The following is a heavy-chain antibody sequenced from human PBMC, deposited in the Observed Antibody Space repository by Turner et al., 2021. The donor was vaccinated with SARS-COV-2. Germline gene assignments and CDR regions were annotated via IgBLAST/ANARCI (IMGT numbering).Heavy chain of an antibody. CDR3: ARGAGGYRTYFDY. CDR2: ISYDGSNK. D-gene: IGHD5-12*01. CDR1: GLNFSSYA. V-gene: IGHV3-30-3*01. J-gene: IGHJ4*02. Sequence: QVQLVESVGGVVQPWRSMRLYCAASGLNFSSYAMHWVRQAPGKGLEWVAVISYDGSNKYYADSVKGRFTISRDNSKSTLDLQMNSLRAEDTAVYYCARGAGGYRTYFDYWGQGTLVTVSS.